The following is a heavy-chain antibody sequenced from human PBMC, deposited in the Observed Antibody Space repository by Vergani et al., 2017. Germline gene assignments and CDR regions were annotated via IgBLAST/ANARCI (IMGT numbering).Heavy chain of an antibody. CDR1: GFTFDDYA. V-gene: IGHV3-9*01. CDR3: AKDHYDILTGYYHYFDY. J-gene: IGHJ4*02. D-gene: IGHD3-9*01. CDR2: ISWNSGSI. Sequence: EVQLVESGGGLVQPGRSLRLSCAASGFTFDDYAMHWVRQAPGKGLEWVSGISWNSGSIGYADSVKGRFTISRDNAKNSLYLQMNSLRTEDTALYYCAKDHYDILTGYYHYFDYWGQGTLVTVSS.